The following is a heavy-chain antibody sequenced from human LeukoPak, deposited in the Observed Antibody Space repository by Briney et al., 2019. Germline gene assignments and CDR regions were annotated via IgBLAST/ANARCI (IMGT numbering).Heavy chain of an antibody. D-gene: IGHD5-24*01. CDR2: INPSGGST. J-gene: IGHJ3*02. Sequence: ASVKVSCKASGYTFTGYYMHWVRQAPGQGLEWMGIINPSGGSTSYAQKFQGRVTMTRDTSTSTVYMELSSLRSEDTAVYYCARGAAMATIRDDAFDIWGQGTMVTVSS. CDR1: GYTFTGYY. CDR3: ARGAAMATIRDDAFDI. V-gene: IGHV1-46*01.